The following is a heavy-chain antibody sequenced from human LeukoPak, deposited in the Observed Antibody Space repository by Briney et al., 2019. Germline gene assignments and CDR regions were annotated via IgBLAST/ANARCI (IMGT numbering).Heavy chain of an antibody. V-gene: IGHV3-23*01. CDR2: ISGSGGST. D-gene: IGHD3-10*01. CDR3: AKDLGMVRGVPDAFDI. CDR1: GFTFSDYA. Sequence: PGGSLRLSCAASGFTFSDYAMSWVRQAPGKGLEWVSAISGSGGSTYYADSVKGRFTISRDNSKNTLYLQMNRLRAEDTAVYYCAKDLGMVRGVPDAFDIWGQGTMVTVSS. J-gene: IGHJ3*02.